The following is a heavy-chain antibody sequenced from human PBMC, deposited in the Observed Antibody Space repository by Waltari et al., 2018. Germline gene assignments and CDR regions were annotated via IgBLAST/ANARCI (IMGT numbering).Heavy chain of an antibody. J-gene: IGHJ1*01. CDR2: INPNSGIT. V-gene: IGHV1-2*02. D-gene: IGHD6-13*01. Sequence: QAQLVQSGAEVKKPGASAQVSCKASGYPFTDYYMPWVRQAPGQGFEWMGWINPNSGITNFAQKFQGRVTMTRDTSTTTVYMELSSLKSDDTALYYCARDIGGAAAGTEYFQHWGQGTLVTVSS. CDR3: ARDIGGAAAGTEYFQH. CDR1: GYPFTDYY.